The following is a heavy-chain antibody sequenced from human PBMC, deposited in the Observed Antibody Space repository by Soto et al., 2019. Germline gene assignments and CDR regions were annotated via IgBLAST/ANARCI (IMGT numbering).Heavy chain of an antibody. CDR3: ARERGAAALVYYYYYGMDV. CDR1: GYTFTSYG. D-gene: IGHD6-13*01. V-gene: IGHV1-18*01. J-gene: IGHJ6*02. CDR2: ISAYNGNT. Sequence: ASVKVSCKASGYTFTSYGISWVRQAPGQGLEWMGWISAYNGNTNYAQKLQGRVTMTTDTSTSTAYMELRSLRADDTAVYYCARERGAAALVYYYYYGMDVWGQGTTVTVSS.